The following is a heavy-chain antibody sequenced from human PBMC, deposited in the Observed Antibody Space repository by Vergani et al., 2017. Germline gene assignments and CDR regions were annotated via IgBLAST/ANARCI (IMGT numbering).Heavy chain of an antibody. CDR1: GFTFSSYA. CDR3: AREGIDY. J-gene: IGHJ4*02. Sequence: QVQLVESGGGVVQPGRSLRLSCAASGFTFSSYAMHWVRQAPGKGLEWVAVISYDGSNKYYADSVKGRFTISRDNSKNTLYLQMNSLRAEETAVYYCAREGIDYWGQGTLVTVSS. D-gene: IGHD3-10*01. CDR2: ISYDGSNK. V-gene: IGHV3-30*01.